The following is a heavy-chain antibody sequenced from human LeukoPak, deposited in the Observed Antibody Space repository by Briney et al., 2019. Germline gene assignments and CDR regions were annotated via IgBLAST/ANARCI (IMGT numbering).Heavy chain of an antibody. V-gene: IGHV3-30*02. CDR2: IRYDGNTK. D-gene: IGHD3-9*01. Sequence: HAGGSLRLSCAASGFTFNNYGVHWVRQSPGKGLEWVAFIRYDGNTKYYADSVKGRFTISRDNSKNTLYLQMNSLRAEDTAVYYCAKVGYYDILTGYLSSWGQGTLVTVSA. J-gene: IGHJ4*02. CDR1: GFTFNNYG. CDR3: AKVGYYDILTGYLSS.